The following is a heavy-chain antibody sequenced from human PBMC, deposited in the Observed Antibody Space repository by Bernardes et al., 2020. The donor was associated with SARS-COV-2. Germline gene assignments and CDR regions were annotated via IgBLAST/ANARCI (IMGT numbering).Heavy chain of an antibody. J-gene: IGHJ3*02. V-gene: IGHV1-2*04. CDR3: ARGPFFWSGYSDAFDI. D-gene: IGHD3-3*01. CDR1: GYTFTGYY. Sequence: ASVKVFCKASGYTFTGYYMHWVRQAPGQGLEWMGWINPNSGGTTYAQKFQGWVTMTRDTSISTAYMELSRLRSDDTAVYYCARGPFFWSGYSDAFDIWGQGTMVTVSS. CDR2: INPNSGGT.